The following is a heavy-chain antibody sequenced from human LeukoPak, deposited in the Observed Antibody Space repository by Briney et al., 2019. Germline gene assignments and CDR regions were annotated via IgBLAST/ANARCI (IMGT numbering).Heavy chain of an antibody. Sequence: QSGGSLRLSCAASGFTFSSYAMSWVRQAPGKGLEWVSAISGSGGSTYYADSVKGRFTISRDNSKNTLYLQMNSLRAEDTAVYYCAKINKITTVRGAIFDYWGQGILVTVSS. V-gene: IGHV3-23*01. J-gene: IGHJ4*02. D-gene: IGHD3-10*01. CDR3: AKINKITTVRGAIFDY. CDR1: GFTFSSYA. CDR2: ISGSGGST.